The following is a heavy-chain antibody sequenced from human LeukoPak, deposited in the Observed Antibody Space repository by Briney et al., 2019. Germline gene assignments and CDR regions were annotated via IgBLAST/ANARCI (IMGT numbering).Heavy chain of an antibody. CDR3: TRGGRSAPFDY. D-gene: IGHD1-26*01. CDR2: IGFGGDT. CDR1: GFTFSSND. V-gene: IGHV3-13*04. J-gene: IGHJ4*02. Sequence: GGSLRLSCAASGFTFSSNDMHWVRQPTGKGLECVSGIGFGGDTYYSGSVKGRFTISRDNAKNSLYLQMNSLRAGDTAVYYCTRGGRSAPFDYWGQGTLVTVSS.